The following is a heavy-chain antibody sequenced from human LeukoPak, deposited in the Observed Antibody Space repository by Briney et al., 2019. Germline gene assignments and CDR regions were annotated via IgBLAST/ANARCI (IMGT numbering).Heavy chain of an antibody. Sequence: ASVKVSCKASGGTFSSYAISWVRQAPGQGLEWMGWIGTYNGNTNYAQKFQGRVTMTTDTSTSTVYMELRSLRSDDTAVYYCARGITGYDSGWYGRGDTFDYWGQGTLVTVSS. D-gene: IGHD6-19*01. CDR3: ARGITGYDSGWYGRGDTFDY. V-gene: IGHV1-18*01. J-gene: IGHJ4*02. CDR1: GGTFSSYA. CDR2: IGTYNGNT.